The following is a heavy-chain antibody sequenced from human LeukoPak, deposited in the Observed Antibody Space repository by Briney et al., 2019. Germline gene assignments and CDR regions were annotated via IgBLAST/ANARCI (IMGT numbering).Heavy chain of an antibody. V-gene: IGHV3-48*03. J-gene: IGHJ5*02. CDR3: ARGRWFDP. CDR1: GFTFSIYG. Sequence: GGSLRLSCAASGFTFSIYGMNWVRQAPGKGLEWVSFISGSGSTIHFADSVKGRFTISRDNAKNSLYLQMNSLRGEDTAVYYCARGRWFDPWGQGTLVTVSS. CDR2: ISGSGSTI.